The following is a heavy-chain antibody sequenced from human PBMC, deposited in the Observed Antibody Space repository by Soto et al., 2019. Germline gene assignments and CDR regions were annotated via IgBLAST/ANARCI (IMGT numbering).Heavy chain of an antibody. CDR3: AAWHRRSWFDY. D-gene: IGHD6-13*01. CDR2: ISPDGSNT. J-gene: IGHJ4*02. CDR1: GGPLRTGS. V-gene: IGHV3-7*05. Sequence: GGALRHPCGGSGGPLRTGSKGVGRQIPGKGLEWVGNISPDGSNTWYGDSVRGRFTISRDNAGNSLFLQMNSLRAEDTAVYYCAAWHRRSWFDYWSQGMLVTVSS.